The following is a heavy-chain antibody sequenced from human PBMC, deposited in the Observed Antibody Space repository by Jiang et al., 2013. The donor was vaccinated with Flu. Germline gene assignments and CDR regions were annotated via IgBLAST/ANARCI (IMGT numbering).Heavy chain of an antibody. CDR1: GGSFSGYY. D-gene: IGHD5-18*01. CDR2: INHSGST. CDR3: ARGLGYSYGHYFDY. V-gene: IGHV4-34*01. J-gene: IGHJ4*02. Sequence: LLKPSETLSLTCAVYGGSFSGYYWSWIRQPPGKGLEWIGEINHSGSTNYNPSLKSRVTISVDTSKNQFSLKLSSVTAADTAVYYCARGLGYSYGHYFDYWGQGTLVTVSS.